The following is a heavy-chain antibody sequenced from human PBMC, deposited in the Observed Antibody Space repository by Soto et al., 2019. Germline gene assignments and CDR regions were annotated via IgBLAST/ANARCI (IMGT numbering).Heavy chain of an antibody. CDR3: ARGQRVVVTATLYGMDV. Sequence: TSETLSLTCAVYGGSFSGYYWSWIRQPPGKGLEWIGEINHSGSTNYNPSLKSRVTISVDTSKNQFSLKLSSVTAADTAVYYCARGQRVVVTATLYGMDVWGQGTTVTVSS. V-gene: IGHV4-34*01. CDR1: GGSFSGYY. CDR2: INHSGST. D-gene: IGHD2-21*02. J-gene: IGHJ6*02.